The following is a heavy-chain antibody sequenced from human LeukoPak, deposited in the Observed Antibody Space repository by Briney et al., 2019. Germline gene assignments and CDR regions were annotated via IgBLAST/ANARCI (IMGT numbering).Heavy chain of an antibody. CDR3: ARDPYRGAPDYFDC. CDR2: ISYDGSNK. CDR1: GFTFSSYA. D-gene: IGHD1-14*01. J-gene: IGHJ4*02. Sequence: PGGSLRLSCAASGFTFSSYAMSWVRQPPGKGLEWVAVISYDGSNKYYADSVKGRFTISRGDSKNTVYLEMIGLRNEDTGVYFCARDPYRGAPDYFDCWGQGTLVTVSS. V-gene: IGHV3-30*03.